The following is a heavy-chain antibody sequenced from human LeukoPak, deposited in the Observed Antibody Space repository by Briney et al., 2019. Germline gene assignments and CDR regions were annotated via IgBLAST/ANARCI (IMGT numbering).Heavy chain of an antibody. Sequence: GASLRLSCAASGFSFSTYAMTWVRQAPGKRLEWVASIDAGGGDTYHSDSVKGRFTISRDNSMNTLYLQMNSLRADDTAVYYCGKPAKYWLVRGNGVDVWGQGTTVTVSS. CDR2: IDAGGGDT. D-gene: IGHD6-19*01. CDR3: GKPAKYWLVRGNGVDV. CDR1: GFSFSTYA. V-gene: IGHV3-23*01. J-gene: IGHJ6*02.